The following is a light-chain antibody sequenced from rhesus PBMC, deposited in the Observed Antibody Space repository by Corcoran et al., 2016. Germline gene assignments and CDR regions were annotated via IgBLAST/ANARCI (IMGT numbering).Light chain of an antibody. CDR2: EVR. V-gene: IGLV2-32*02. CDR3: CSYAGSNTYIL. CDR1: ISDIGAYDY. Sequence: QTALTQRRSVSGSPGQSVTISCTGTISDIGAYDYVSWYQHRPGTAPKLMIYEVRRRPSGVSDRFSGSKSGNTASLTISGLQAEVEADYYCCSYAGSNTYILFGGGTRLTVL. J-gene: IGLJ2*01.